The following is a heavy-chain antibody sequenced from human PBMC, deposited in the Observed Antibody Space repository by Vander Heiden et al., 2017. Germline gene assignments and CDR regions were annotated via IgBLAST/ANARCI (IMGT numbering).Heavy chain of an antibody. V-gene: IGHV3-9*01. CDR3: AKEAGRYDILTGYYGMDV. CDR1: GFTFDDYA. CDR2: ISWNSGSI. J-gene: IGHJ6*02. Sequence: EVQLVESGGGLVQPGRSLRLSCAASGFTFDDYAMHWVRQAPGKGLEWVSGISWNSGSIGYADSVKGRFTSSRDNAKNSLYLQMNSLRAEDTALYYCAKEAGRYDILTGYYGMDVWGQGTTVTVSS. D-gene: IGHD3-9*01.